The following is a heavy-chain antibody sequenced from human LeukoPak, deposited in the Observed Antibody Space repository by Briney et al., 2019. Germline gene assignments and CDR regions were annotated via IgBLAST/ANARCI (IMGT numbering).Heavy chain of an antibody. D-gene: IGHD6-13*01. Sequence: APVKVSCKASGGTFSSYAISWVRQAPGQGLEWMGRIIPILGIANYAQKFQGRVTITADKSTSTAYMELSSLRSDDTAVYYCARGWYSSSWYAIDYWGQGTLVTVSS. CDR2: IIPILGIA. J-gene: IGHJ4*02. CDR1: GGTFSSYA. V-gene: IGHV1-69*04. CDR3: ARGWYSSSWYAIDY.